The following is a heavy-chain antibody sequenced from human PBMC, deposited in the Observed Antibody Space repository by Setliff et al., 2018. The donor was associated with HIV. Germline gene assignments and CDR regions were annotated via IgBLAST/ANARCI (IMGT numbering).Heavy chain of an antibody. CDR3: ARFRLYHYSNKVDY. Sequence: HPGGSLRLSCAASGFIFSNYGMHWVRQAPGKGLEWVANVKQDGSDKYYVDSVKGRFTISRDNAKNSLYLQMNSLRAEDTAVYYCARFRLYHYSNKVDYWGQGTLVTVSS. V-gene: IGHV3-7*01. J-gene: IGHJ4*02. CDR2: VKQDGSDK. CDR1: GFIFSNYG. D-gene: IGHD4-4*01.